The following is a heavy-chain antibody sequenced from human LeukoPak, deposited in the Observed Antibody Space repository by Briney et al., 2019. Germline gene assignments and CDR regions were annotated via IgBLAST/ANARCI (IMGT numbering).Heavy chain of an antibody. V-gene: IGHV3-7*01. CDR3: ARFGYVAAVDL. D-gene: IGHD2-15*01. Sequence: PGGSLRLSCATSGFSFIAYWMTWVRQAPGTGLEWVANINPAGNETYYVDPVKGRFTISRDNAKNLLYLQMNSLRAEDTAVYYCARFGYVAAVDLWGQGTLVTVSS. CDR2: INPAGNET. J-gene: IGHJ4*02. CDR1: GFSFIAYW.